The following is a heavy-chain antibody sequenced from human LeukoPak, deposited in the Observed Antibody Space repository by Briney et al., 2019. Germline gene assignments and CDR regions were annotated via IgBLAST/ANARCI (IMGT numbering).Heavy chain of an antibody. J-gene: IGHJ4*02. Sequence: GGSLRLSCAASGFTFSSYWMHWVRQAPGKGLVWVSRINSDGSSTGYADSVKGRFTISRDNAKNTLYLQMNSLRAEDTAVYYCARLRGDYDSSGYYSGHFDYWGQGTLVTVSS. V-gene: IGHV3-74*01. CDR2: INSDGSST. CDR3: ARLRGDYDSSGYYSGHFDY. CDR1: GFTFSSYW. D-gene: IGHD3-22*01.